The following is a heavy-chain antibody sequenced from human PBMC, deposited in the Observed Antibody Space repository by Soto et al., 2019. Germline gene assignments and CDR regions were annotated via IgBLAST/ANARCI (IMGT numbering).Heavy chain of an antibody. CDR2: IIGSGGST. CDR3: AKGRGYCSGGSCLNPDY. Sequence: GGSLRLSCAASGFTFNSFAMSWVRQAPGKGLEWVSSIIGSGGSTNYADSVKGRFTISRDNSKNTLYLQMSSLRAEDTAVYYCAKGRGYCSGGSCLNPDYWGQGTLVTVSS. D-gene: IGHD2-15*01. V-gene: IGHV3-23*01. J-gene: IGHJ4*02. CDR1: GFTFNSFA.